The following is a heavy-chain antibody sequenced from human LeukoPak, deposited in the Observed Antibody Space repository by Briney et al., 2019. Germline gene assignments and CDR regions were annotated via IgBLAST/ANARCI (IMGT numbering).Heavy chain of an antibody. CDR2: IYHSGST. CDR3: ARATDGSGSSSHYYYYYYGMDV. D-gene: IGHD3-10*01. V-gene: IGHV4-38-2*01. J-gene: IGHJ6*04. Sequence: SETLSLTCAVSGYSISSVYYWGWIRQPPGKGLEWIGSIYHSGSTYYNPSLKRRVTISVDTSKNQFSLKLSSVTAADTAVYYCARATDGSGSSSHYYYYYYGMDVWGKGTTVTVSS. CDR1: GYSISSVYY.